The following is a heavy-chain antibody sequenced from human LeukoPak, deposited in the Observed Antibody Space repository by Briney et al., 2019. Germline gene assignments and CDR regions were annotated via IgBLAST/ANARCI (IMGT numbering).Heavy chain of an antibody. V-gene: IGHV3-7*04. CDR3: ARGDAFSGDH. J-gene: IGHJ4*02. CDR1: GFSFTNFW. CDR2: IHPEGNEK. Sequence: GGSLRLSCAVSGFSFTNFWMSWVRQAPGRGLEWVANIHPEGNEKYHVESVKGRFTISRDNAKNLLFLQMNGLRVEDTAVYYCARGDAFSGDHWGQGTLVTVSS.